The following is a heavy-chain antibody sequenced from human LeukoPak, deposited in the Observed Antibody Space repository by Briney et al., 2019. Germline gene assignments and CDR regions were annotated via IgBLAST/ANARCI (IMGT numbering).Heavy chain of an antibody. J-gene: IGHJ4*02. Sequence: GGSLRLSCVASGFTSGHIFTDYWMTWVRQVPAKGLEWVANINQDGSQTYYLDSVKARFTISRDNAKESVSLQMNSLRAEDTAVYYCVKDRTEYQLPMYYFDYWGQGTLVTVSS. CDR3: VKDRTEYQLPMYYFDY. CDR1: GFTSGHIFTDYW. V-gene: IGHV3-7*01. CDR2: INQDGSQT. D-gene: IGHD2-2*01.